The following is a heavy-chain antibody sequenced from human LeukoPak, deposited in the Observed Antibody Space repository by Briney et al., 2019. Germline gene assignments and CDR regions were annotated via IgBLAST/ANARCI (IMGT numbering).Heavy chain of an antibody. CDR2: ISWNSGSI. J-gene: IGHJ6*02. D-gene: IGHD3-10*01. CDR3: AKDAYYYGSGSLSGRYGMDV. CDR1: GFTFDDYA. Sequence: GRSLRLSCAASGFTFDDYAMHWVRQAPGKGLEWVSGISWNSGSIGYADSVKGRFTISRDNAKNSLYLQMNSLRAEDTALYYCAKDAYYYGSGSLSGRYGMDVWGQGTTVTVSS. V-gene: IGHV3-9*01.